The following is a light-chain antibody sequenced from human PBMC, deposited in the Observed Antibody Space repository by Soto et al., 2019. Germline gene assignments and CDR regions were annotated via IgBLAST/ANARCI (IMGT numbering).Light chain of an antibody. CDR1: SSDVGGYNS. V-gene: IGLV2-14*01. Sequence: QSALTQPASVSGSPGQSITISCTGTSSDVGGYNSVSWYQQHPGKAPKLMISEVSNRPSGVSNRFSGSKSGNTASLTISGLQAEDEADSYCSSYTSSSSYVFGTGTKLTVL. CDR2: EVS. CDR3: SSYTSSSSYV. J-gene: IGLJ1*01.